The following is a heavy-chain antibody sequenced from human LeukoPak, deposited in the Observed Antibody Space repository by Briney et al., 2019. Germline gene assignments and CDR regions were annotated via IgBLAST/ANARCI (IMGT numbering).Heavy chain of an antibody. Sequence: GGSLRLSCAASGFTFSSYGMSWVPQAPGKGLEWVSTISATGANTYYADSVKGRFTISRDNSKSTLYLQMNSLRVEDAAVYYCAKRRYDTSSLDWFDPWGQGTLVTVSS. CDR1: GFTFSSYG. D-gene: IGHD6-13*01. J-gene: IGHJ5*02. V-gene: IGHV3-23*01. CDR2: ISATGANT. CDR3: AKRRYDTSSLDWFDP.